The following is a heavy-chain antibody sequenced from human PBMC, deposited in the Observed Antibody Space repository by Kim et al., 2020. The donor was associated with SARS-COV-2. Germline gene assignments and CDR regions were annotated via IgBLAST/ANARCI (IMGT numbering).Heavy chain of an antibody. CDR2: INAGNGNT. Sequence: ASVKVSCKASGYTFTSYAMHWVRQAPGQRLEWMGWINAGNGNTKYSQKFQGRVTITRDTSASTAYMELSSLRSEDTAVYYCARDSLAKLFYYYGSGSGNWFDPWGQGTLVTVSS. V-gene: IGHV1-3*01. D-gene: IGHD3-10*01. CDR3: ARDSLAKLFYYYGSGSGNWFDP. CDR1: GYTFTSYA. J-gene: IGHJ5*02.